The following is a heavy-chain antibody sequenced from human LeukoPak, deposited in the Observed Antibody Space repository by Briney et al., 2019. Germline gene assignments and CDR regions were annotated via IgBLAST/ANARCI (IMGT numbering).Heavy chain of an antibody. Sequence: GGSLRLSCVASGFTFSSYWMHWARQAPGKGLVWVSRIKIDGSGTGYADSVKGRFTISRDNAKNTLYLQMNSLRAEDTAVYYCARDSTVSDFDYWGQGTLVTVSS. CDR1: GFTFSSYW. CDR2: IKIDGSGT. CDR3: ARDSTVSDFDY. V-gene: IGHV3-74*01. J-gene: IGHJ4*02. D-gene: IGHD4-17*01.